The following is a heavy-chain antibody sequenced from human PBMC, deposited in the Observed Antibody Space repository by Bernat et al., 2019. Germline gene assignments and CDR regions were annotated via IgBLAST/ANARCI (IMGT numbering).Heavy chain of an antibody. Sequence: QVQLVESGGGVVQPGRSLRLSCTASGFTFSSYGMHWVRQAPGKGLERVAVLSYDGSNKYYADSVKGRFTISRDNSKNTLYLQMNSLRAEDTAVYYCAQSVAGILSDYWGQGTLVTVSS. J-gene: IGHJ4*02. CDR2: LSYDGSNK. CDR3: AQSVAGILSDY. CDR1: GFTFSSYG. V-gene: IGHV3-30*18. D-gene: IGHD6-19*01.